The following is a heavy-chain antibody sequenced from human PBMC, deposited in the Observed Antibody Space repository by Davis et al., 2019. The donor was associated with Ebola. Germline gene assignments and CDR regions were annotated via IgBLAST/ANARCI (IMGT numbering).Heavy chain of an antibody. V-gene: IGHV3-48*02. D-gene: IGHD3-22*01. J-gene: IGHJ4*02. Sequence: GESLKISCAASGFTLSNYSMHWVRQAPGKGLEWVSYITTSSIIIYYSDSVKGRFTISRDNAKNSLYLQMNRLRDEDTAVYYCARDGGDPNFFDSSGYCDYWGQGTLVTVSS. CDR3: ARDGGDPNFFDSSGYCDY. CDR2: ITTSSIII. CDR1: GFTLSNYS.